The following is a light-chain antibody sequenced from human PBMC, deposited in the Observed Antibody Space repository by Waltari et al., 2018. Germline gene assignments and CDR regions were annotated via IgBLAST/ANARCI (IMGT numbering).Light chain of an antibody. CDR2: NVS. V-gene: IGLV2-11*01. CDR3: CSYAAASHWV. CDR1: SSDVGRYDY. J-gene: IGLJ3*02. Sequence: QSALTQPRSVSGSPGQSVTISCTGISSDVGRYDYVSWYQQHPGKAPKLVIYNVSKWPSGVPDRVSGSKSGNTASLTISGLQAEDEGDYYCCSYAAASHWVFGGGTKLTVL.